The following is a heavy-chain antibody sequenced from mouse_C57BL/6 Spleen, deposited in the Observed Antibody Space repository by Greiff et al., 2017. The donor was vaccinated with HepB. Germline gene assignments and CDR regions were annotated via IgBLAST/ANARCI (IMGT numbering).Heavy chain of an antibody. J-gene: IGHJ2*01. CDR2: IDPENGDT. CDR1: GFNIKDDY. Sequence: VQLQQSGAELVRPGASVKLSCTASGFNIKDDYMHWVKQRPEQGLEWIGWIDPENGDTEYASKFQGKATITADTSSNTAYLQLSSLTSEDTAVYYCTTSNYGSNLDYWGQGTTLTVSS. V-gene: IGHV14-4*01. CDR3: TTSNYGSNLDY. D-gene: IGHD1-1*01.